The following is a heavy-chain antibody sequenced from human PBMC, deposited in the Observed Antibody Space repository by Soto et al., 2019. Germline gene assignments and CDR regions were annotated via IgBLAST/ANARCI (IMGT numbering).Heavy chain of an antibody. J-gene: IGHJ4*02. CDR3: ARGYSGYDSPASIAAAY. CDR2: IIPIFGTA. V-gene: IGHV1-69*13. CDR1: GGTFSSYA. D-gene: IGHD5-12*01. Sequence: SVKVSCKASGGTFSSYAISWVRQAPGQGLEWMGGIIPIFGTANYAQKFQGRVTITADESTSTAYMELSSLRSEDTAVYYCARGYSGYDSPASIAAAYWGQGTLVTVSS.